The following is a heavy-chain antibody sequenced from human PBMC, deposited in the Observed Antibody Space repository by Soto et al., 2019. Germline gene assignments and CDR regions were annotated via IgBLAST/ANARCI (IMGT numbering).Heavy chain of an antibody. V-gene: IGHV3-7*01. CDR1: GFTFSGYW. CDR2: IKQDGGEK. J-gene: IGHJ5*02. D-gene: IGHD2-21*02. Sequence: PGGSLRLSCAASGFTFSGYWMSWVRQAPGKGLEWVANIKQDGGEKYYVDSVKGRFTISRDNAKNSLYLEMNSLRVEDTAVYYCVREDTAWSWGQGTLVTVSS. CDR3: VREDTAWS.